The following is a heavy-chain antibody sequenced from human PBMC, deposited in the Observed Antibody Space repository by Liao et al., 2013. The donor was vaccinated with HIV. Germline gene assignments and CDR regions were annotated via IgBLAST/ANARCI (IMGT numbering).Heavy chain of an antibody. D-gene: IGHD6-6*01. V-gene: IGHV4-34*01. CDR2: INHSGST. J-gene: IGHJ1*01. CDR1: GGSFSGYY. CDR3: ARGQSGFGAARPLGRKYFQH. Sequence: QVQLQQWGAGLLKPSETLSLTCAVYGGSFSGYYWSWIRQPPGKGLEWIGEINHSGSTNYNPSLKSRVTISVDTSKNQFSLKLSSVTAADTAVYYCARGQSGFGAARPLGRKYFQHWGQGHPGHRLL.